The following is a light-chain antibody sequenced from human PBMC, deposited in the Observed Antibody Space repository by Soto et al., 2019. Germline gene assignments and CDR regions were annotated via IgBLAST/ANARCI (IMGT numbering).Light chain of an antibody. CDR2: WAS. Sequence: DIVMTQSPDSLAVSLGERATINCKSSQSVLSSSNNKNYLAWYQQKPGQPPKLLIYWASTRESGVPDRFSGSGSGTDFTLTISSLQAADVAVYYCHQYYSTPYTFGQGTKLVIK. J-gene: IGKJ2*01. CDR1: QSVLSSSNNKNY. V-gene: IGKV4-1*01. CDR3: HQYYSTPYT.